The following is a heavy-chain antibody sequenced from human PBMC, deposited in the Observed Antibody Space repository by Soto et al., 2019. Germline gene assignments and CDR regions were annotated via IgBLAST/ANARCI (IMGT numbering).Heavy chain of an antibody. V-gene: IGHV1-3*01. Sequence: ASVKVSCKASGYTFTSYAMHWVRQAPGQRLEWMGWINAGNGNTKYSQKFQGRVTITRDTSASTAYMELSSLRSEDTAVYYCARAGLYASHTKLSYFDYWGQGTLVTVSS. D-gene: IGHD3-3*01. J-gene: IGHJ4*02. CDR3: ARAGLYASHTKLSYFDY. CDR1: GYTFTSYA. CDR2: INAGNGNT.